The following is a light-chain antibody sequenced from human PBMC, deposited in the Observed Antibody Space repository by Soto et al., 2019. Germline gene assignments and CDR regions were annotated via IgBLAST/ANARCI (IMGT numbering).Light chain of an antibody. V-gene: IGKV3-20*01. CDR2: EAS. Sequence: FVLTQSPGTLSLSPGERATFSCRASQSVRGNYIAWYQQKPGQAPRVLIFEASKRATGTPDRFSGSGSGTDFTLTISRLEPEDFAVFYCQQYGSSPWTFGQGTKVEIK. J-gene: IGKJ1*01. CDR3: QQYGSSPWT. CDR1: QSVRGNY.